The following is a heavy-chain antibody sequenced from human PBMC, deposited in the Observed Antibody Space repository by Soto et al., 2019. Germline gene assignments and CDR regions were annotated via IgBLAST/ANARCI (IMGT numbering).Heavy chain of an antibody. D-gene: IGHD5-18*01. CDR2: LIAMLGTP. J-gene: IGHJ4*02. CDR3: ARGAMANFDY. Sequence: SVKVSCKASGGTFGSHGIACVRQAPGQGLEWMGGLIAMLGTPTYARKVQGRATITADESLTSSYLELRSLRSEDTAVYFCARGAMANFDYWGQGTVVTVSS. V-gene: IGHV1-69*13. CDR1: GGTFGSHG.